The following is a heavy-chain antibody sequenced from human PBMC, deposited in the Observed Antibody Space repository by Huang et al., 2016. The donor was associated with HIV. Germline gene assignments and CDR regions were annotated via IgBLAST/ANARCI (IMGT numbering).Heavy chain of an antibody. J-gene: IGHJ5*02. CDR1: GYIFTRYT. CDR3: GRGGGGSTWQTPLVWFDP. D-gene: IGHD6-13*01. V-gene: IGHV7-4-1*02. CDR2: INTSTGKS. Sequence: QVKLVQSGSELKKHGASVKVSCKASGYIFTRYTVNWVRQAPGQGLEWMGWINTSTGKSTYSQGFTVLFLFSVDTSVSTAYLQIRALQAEDSGVYYCGRGGGGSTWQTPLVWFDPWGQGTLVTVSS.